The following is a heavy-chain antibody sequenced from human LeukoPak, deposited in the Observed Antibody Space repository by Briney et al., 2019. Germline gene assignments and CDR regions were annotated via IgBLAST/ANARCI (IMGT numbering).Heavy chain of an antibody. CDR2: ISGSGGST. V-gene: IGHV3-23*01. Sequence: PGGSLRLSCAASGFTFSSYAMSWVRQAPGKGLEWVSGISGSGGSTYYADSVQGRFTISRDTAKNTLFLQMNSLRAEDTAVYYCAREARVGGALQYWGQGTLVTVSS. D-gene: IGHD1-26*01. J-gene: IGHJ4*02. CDR1: GFTFSSYA. CDR3: AREARVGGALQY.